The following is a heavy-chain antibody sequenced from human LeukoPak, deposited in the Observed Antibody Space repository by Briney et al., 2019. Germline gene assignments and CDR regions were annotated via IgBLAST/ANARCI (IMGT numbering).Heavy chain of an antibody. D-gene: IGHD5-18*01. J-gene: IGHJ4*02. V-gene: IGHV4-39*01. CDR3: ARRRYSYGLFDY. CDR2: IYYSGST. CDR1: GGSISSSTYY. Sequence: SQTLSLTCTVSGGSISSSTYYWSWIRQPAGRGLEWIGRIYYSGSTYYNPSLKSRVTISVDTSKNQFSLKLSSVTAADTAVYYCARRRYSYGLFDYWGQGTLVTVSS.